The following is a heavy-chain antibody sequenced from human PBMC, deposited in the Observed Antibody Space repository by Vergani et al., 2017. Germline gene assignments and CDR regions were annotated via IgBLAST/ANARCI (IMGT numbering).Heavy chain of an antibody. CDR3: AKGRSXYDGFWSGYYGYYYGMDV. D-gene: IGHD3-3*01. Sequence: EVQLLESGGGLVQPGGSLRLSCAASGFTFSSYAMSWVRQPPGKSLEWFSAISGSGGSRYYADSVKGRFTISRDNSKNTLYLQMNSLRAEDTAVYYCAKGRSXYDGFWSGYYGYYYGMDVWGQGTTVTVSS. J-gene: IGHJ6*02. CDR1: GFTFSSYA. V-gene: IGHV3-23*01. CDR2: ISGSGGSR.